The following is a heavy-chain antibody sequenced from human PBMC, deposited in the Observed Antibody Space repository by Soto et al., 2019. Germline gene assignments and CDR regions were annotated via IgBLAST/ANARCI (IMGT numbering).Heavy chain of an antibody. CDR2: IYPGDSDT. CDR1: GYSVTTYW. Sequence: XESLKISWKASGYSVTTYWIGWVRQMPGKGLEWMCIIYPGDSDTRYSPSFQGQVTISADKSITTTYLQWTSLRASDTAMYYCARLQAPGSSSGFDYWGQGTLVTVSS. D-gene: IGHD6-19*01. V-gene: IGHV5-51*01. CDR3: ARLQAPGSSSGFDY. J-gene: IGHJ4*02.